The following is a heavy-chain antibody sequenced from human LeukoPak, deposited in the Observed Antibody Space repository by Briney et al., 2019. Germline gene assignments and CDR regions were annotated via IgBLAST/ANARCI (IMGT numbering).Heavy chain of an antibody. J-gene: IGHJ6*04. D-gene: IGHD3-10*01. CDR3: ARGGITMVRGVFGYYYYGMDV. CDR2: INHSGST. CDR1: GGSFSGYY. Sequence: PSETLSLTCAAYGGSFSGYYWSWIRQPPGKGLEWIGEINHSGSTNYNPSLKSRVTISVDTSKNQFSLKLSSVTAADTAVYYCARGGITMVRGVFGYYYYGMDVWGKGTTVTVSS. V-gene: IGHV4-34*01.